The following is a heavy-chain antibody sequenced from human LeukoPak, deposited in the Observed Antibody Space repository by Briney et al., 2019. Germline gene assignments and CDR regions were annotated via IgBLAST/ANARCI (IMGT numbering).Heavy chain of an antibody. J-gene: IGHJ4*02. CDR2: IYYSGST. CDR3: ARRGGNSVRAHFDY. Sequence: SETLSLTCTVSGGSISSSSYYWGWIRQPPGTGLEWIGSIYYSGSTYYNPSLKSRVTISVDTSKNQFSLKLSSVTAADTAVYYCARRGGNSVRAHFDYWGQGTLVTVSS. CDR1: GGSISSSSYY. D-gene: IGHD4-23*01. V-gene: IGHV4-39*01.